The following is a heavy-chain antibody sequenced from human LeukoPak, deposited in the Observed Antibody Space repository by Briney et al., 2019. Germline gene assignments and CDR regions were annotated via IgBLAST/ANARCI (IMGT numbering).Heavy chain of an antibody. CDR3: ARSDVWGELHLDY. D-gene: IGHD3-16*01. V-gene: IGHV1-18*01. J-gene: IGHJ4*02. CDR1: GYTFNSYG. CDR2: ISGYNGKT. Sequence: ASVKVSCKASGYTFNSYGISWVRQAPGQGLEWMAWISGYNGKTNYAQKFQGRGTMTTDRSTSTAYMEPRSLTSDDTAVYYCARSDVWGELHLDYWGQGTLVTVSS.